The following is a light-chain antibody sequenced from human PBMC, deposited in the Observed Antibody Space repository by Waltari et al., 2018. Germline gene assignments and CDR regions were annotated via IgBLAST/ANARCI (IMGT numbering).Light chain of an antibody. J-gene: IGLJ1*01. Sequence: SYELTQTPSVSVSPGQTARITCPGHELPRKYAYWFQQKTGQAPRLAIYEDTKRPSGIPESFSGSSSGTVATLTSTGAQVDDEADYYCCSSDSTGLRVFGGGTTVVVL. CDR3: CSSDSTGLRV. CDR2: EDT. V-gene: IGLV3-10*01. CDR1: ELPRKY.